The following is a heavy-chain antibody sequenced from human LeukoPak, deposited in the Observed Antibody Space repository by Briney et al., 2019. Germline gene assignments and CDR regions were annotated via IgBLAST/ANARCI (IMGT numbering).Heavy chain of an antibody. CDR2: ISYDGSNK. D-gene: IGHD2-2*01. Sequence: GGSLRLSCAASGFTFSSYGMHWVRQAPGKGLEWVAVISYDGSNKYYADSVKGRFTISRDNSKNTLYLQMNSLRAEDTAVYYCARDAGYCSSTSCSPFDYWGQGTLVTVSS. J-gene: IGHJ4*02. V-gene: IGHV3-30*03. CDR3: ARDAGYCSSTSCSPFDY. CDR1: GFTFSSYG.